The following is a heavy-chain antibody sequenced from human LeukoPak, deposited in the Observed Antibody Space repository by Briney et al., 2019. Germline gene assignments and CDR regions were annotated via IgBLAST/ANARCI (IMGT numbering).Heavy chain of an antibody. J-gene: IGHJ4*02. CDR2: IKVYGDTT. D-gene: IGHD1-1*01. V-gene: IGHV1-46*01. Sequence: ASVNVSCKASGNTFTSFHIHWVRQAPGQGLEYMGIIKVYGDTTIYAQRFQGRITMTRDTSTSTVYMELSSLNSEDTAVYYCARESPSTFYFDYWGQGTLVTVSS. CDR3: ARESPSTFYFDY. CDR1: GNTFTSFH.